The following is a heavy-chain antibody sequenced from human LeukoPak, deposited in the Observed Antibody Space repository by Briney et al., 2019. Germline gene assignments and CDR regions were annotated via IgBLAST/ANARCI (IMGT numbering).Heavy chain of an antibody. CDR1: GFTFDDYA. D-gene: IGHD6-13*01. CDR2: ISWNSGRI. CDR3: ARDPVGYSRSDWFDP. J-gene: IGHJ5*02. V-gene: IGHV3-9*01. Sequence: GGSLRLSCAASGFTFDDYAMHWVRQAPGKGLEWVSGISWNSGRIGYADSVKGRFTISRDNAKNTLYLQMNSLRAEDTAVYYCARDPVGYSRSDWFDPWGQGTLVTVSS.